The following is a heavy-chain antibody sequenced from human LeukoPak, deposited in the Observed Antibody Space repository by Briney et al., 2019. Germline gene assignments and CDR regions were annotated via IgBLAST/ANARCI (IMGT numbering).Heavy chain of an antibody. CDR2: MNPNSGNT. Sequence: ASVKVSCKASGYTFTSYDINWVRQATGQGLEWMGWMNPNSGNTGYAQKFQGRVTMTRNTSISTAYMELSSLRSEDTAVYYCARDLGIQLWVDYWGQGTLVTVSS. J-gene: IGHJ4*02. V-gene: IGHV1-8*01. CDR1: GYTFTSYD. D-gene: IGHD5-18*01. CDR3: ARDLGIQLWVDY.